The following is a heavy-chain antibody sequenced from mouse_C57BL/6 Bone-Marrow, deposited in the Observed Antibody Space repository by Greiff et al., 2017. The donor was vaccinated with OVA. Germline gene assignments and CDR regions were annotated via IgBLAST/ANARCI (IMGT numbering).Heavy chain of an antibody. J-gene: IGHJ1*03. V-gene: IGHV1-82*01. CDR2: IYPGDGDT. CDR1: GYAFSSSW. D-gene: IGHD1-1*02. CDR3: AEGGYYGYFDV. Sequence: QVQLQQSGPELVKPGASVKISCKASGYAFSSSWMNWVKQRPGKGLEWIGRIYPGDGDTDYNGKFKGKATLTADKSSSTAYMQLSSLTSEDSAVYFCAEGGYYGYFDVWGTGTTVTVSS.